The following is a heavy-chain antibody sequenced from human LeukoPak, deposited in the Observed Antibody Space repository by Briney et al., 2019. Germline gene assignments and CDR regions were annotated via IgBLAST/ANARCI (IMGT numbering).Heavy chain of an antibody. Sequence: GGSLRLSCAASGFTFSSYWMTWVRQAPGKGLEWVANIKQDGSEKYYVDSVKGRFTISRDNAKNSLYLQMNSLRAEDTAVYYCASDREYYYGSGSFDYWGQGTLVTVSS. CDR3: ASDREYYYGSGSFDY. D-gene: IGHD3-10*01. CDR2: IKQDGSEK. V-gene: IGHV3-7*04. J-gene: IGHJ4*02. CDR1: GFTFSSYW.